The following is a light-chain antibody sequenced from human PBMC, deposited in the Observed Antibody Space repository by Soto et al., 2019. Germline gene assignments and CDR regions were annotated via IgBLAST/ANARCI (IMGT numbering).Light chain of an antibody. J-gene: IGKJ4*01. CDR2: DAS. Sequence: IGLRMSLATLSLPPGERATLYCRASQSVSSYLAWYQQKPGQAPRLLIYDASNRATGIPARFSGSGSGTDFTLTISSLEPEDFAVYYCQQRSNWPLTFGGGAMVDI. V-gene: IGKV3-11*01. CDR1: QSVSSY. CDR3: QQRSNWPLT.